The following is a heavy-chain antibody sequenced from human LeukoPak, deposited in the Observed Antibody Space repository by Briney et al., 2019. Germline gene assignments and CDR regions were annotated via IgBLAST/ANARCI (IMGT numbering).Heavy chain of an antibody. CDR2: IYYSGNT. CDR3: ARVGAAGDYYFDY. D-gene: IGHD6-13*01. CDR1: GGSISNYY. V-gene: IGHV4-59*01. Sequence: SETLSLTCTVSGGSISNYYWSWIRQPPGKGLEWIGYIYYSGNTNYNPSLKSRVTISEDTSKNQFSLKLTSVTAADTAVYYCARVGAAGDYYFDYWGQGTLVTVSS. J-gene: IGHJ4*02.